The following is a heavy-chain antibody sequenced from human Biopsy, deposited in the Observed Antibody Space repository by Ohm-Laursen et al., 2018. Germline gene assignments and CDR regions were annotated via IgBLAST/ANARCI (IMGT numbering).Heavy chain of an antibody. J-gene: IGHJ4*02. CDR2: FYYSGST. D-gene: IGHD3-3*01. V-gene: IGHV4-61*01. CDR1: GVSINGGRYY. CDR3: ARARIKTSGVLIPETYYFDS. Sequence: TLSLTCTVSGVSINGGRYYWSWIRQPPGKGLEWIGNFYYSGSTNYNPSLKSRITMSLDRSKSQVSLRMNSVTAADTAVYYCARARIKTSGVLIPETYYFDSWGQGTLATVSP.